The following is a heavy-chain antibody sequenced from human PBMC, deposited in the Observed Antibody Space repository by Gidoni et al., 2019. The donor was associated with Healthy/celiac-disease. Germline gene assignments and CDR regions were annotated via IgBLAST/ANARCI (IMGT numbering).Heavy chain of an antibody. CDR3: ARLGPQLAGAHNWFDP. D-gene: IGHD6-6*01. Sequence: QVQLQESGPGLVKPSETLSLTCTVSGGSISSYYWSWIRQPPGKGLEWIGYIYYSGSTNYNPSLKSRVTISVDTSKNQFSLKLSSVTAADTAVYYCARLGPQLAGAHNWFDPWGQGTLVTVSS. CDR2: IYYSGST. J-gene: IGHJ5*02. CDR1: GGSISSYY. V-gene: IGHV4-59*01.